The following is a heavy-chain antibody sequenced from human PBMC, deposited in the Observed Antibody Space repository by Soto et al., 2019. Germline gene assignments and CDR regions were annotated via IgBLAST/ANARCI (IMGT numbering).Heavy chain of an antibody. V-gene: IGHV4-59*08. CDR2: IYYSGST. CDR3: ARLGSESFRD. J-gene: IGHJ4*02. Sequence: QVQLQESGPGLVKPSVTLSLTCTVSGGSISSYCGSWIRQPPGKGLERNGSIYYSGSTNYNPSLKSRVTISVDTSNNQFSLKLSSVTAADTAMYYCARLGSESFRDWGQGTLVTVSS. D-gene: IGHD1-26*01. CDR1: GGSISSYC.